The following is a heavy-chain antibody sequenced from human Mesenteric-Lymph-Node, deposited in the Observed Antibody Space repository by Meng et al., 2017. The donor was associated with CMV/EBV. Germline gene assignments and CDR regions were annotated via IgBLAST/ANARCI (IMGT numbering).Heavy chain of an antibody. D-gene: IGHD3-9*01. CDR3: ARGSSYDILTGYFDY. CDR2: INHSGST. CDR1: GGSFSGYY. J-gene: IGHJ4*02. V-gene: IGHV4-34*01. Sequence: QGQLHQWGAGLLKPSETLSVTCAVYGGSFSGYYWNWIRQSPEKGLEWIGEINHSGSTTYNPSFTSRIIISVDTSTNQISLNMSSVTAADTAVYYCARGSSYDILTGYFDYWGQGALVTVFS.